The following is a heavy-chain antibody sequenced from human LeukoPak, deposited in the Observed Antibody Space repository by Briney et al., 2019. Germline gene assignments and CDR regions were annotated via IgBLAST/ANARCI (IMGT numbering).Heavy chain of an antibody. Sequence: GGSLRLSCAASGFTFSSYGMHCVRQAPGKGLEWVAVIWYDGSNKYYADSVKGRFTISRDNSKNTLYLQMNSLRAEDTAVYYCARGGYYDSSGIDYWGQGTLVTVSS. CDR1: GFTFSSYG. CDR2: IWYDGSNK. J-gene: IGHJ4*02. V-gene: IGHV3-33*01. CDR3: ARGGYYDSSGIDY. D-gene: IGHD3-22*01.